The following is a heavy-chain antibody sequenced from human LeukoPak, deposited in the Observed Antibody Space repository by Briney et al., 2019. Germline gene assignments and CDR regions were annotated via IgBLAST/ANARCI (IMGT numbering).Heavy chain of an antibody. V-gene: IGHV3-11*01. CDR2: ISSSGTTI. CDR3: ARWDSSGCLDY. J-gene: IGHJ4*02. CDR1: GLIFSDYY. D-gene: IGHD3-22*01. Sequence: GGSVRLSCAACGLIFSDYYMSWIRQAPGKGLEWVAYISSSGTTIYYADCVRGRFTISRDNAKNSLYLQMNSLRAEDTAVYFCARWDSSGCLDYWGQGTLVTVSS.